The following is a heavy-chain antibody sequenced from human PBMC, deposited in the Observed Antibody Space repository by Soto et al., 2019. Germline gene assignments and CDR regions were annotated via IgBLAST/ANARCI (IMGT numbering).Heavy chain of an antibody. CDR3: TAGRGGSAYVPGAY. J-gene: IGHJ4*02. V-gene: IGHV3-15*07. Sequence: EVQLVESGGGLVKPGGSLRLSCAASGFSFTSAWMNWVRQIPGKGLEWVGRIKTNIDGGATDYSAPVKDRFTISRDDSKDTVYLQMNSLKTEDTAVYYCTAGRGGSAYVPGAYWGQGALVTVSS. CDR2: IKTNIDGGAT. D-gene: IGHD5-12*01. CDR1: GFSFTSAW.